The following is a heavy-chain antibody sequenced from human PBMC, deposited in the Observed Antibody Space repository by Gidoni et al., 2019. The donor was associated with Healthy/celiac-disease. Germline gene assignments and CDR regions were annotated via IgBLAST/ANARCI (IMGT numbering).Heavy chain of an antibody. CDR2: ISGSGDTT. D-gene: IGHD3-10*01. Sequence: EVQLLESGGGLVQPGGSLRVSCAASGFPCSNYAMSWVRPAPGKGLEWISTISGSGDTTYSADSMTGRFTISRDNSKNTLYLQMNSLRAEDTAIYYCTKEGVSRSYGTDYWGQGTLVTVSS. CDR3: TKEGVSRSYGTDY. CDR1: GFPCSNYA. J-gene: IGHJ4*02. V-gene: IGHV3-23*01.